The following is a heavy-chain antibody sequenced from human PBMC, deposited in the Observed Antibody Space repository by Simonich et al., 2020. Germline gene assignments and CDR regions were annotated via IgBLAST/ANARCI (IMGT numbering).Heavy chain of an antibody. Sequence: QVQLQQWGAGLLKPSETLSLTCAVYGGSFSGYYWSWIRQPPGKGLEWIGEINHSGSTNYNPSLKRRGSISVYTSKNQFSLKLSSVTAADTAVYYCARGKGWKNAFDIWGQGTMVTVSS. D-gene: IGHD1-1*01. J-gene: IGHJ3*02. CDR2: INHSGST. V-gene: IGHV4-34*01. CDR1: GGSFSGYY. CDR3: ARGKGWKNAFDI.